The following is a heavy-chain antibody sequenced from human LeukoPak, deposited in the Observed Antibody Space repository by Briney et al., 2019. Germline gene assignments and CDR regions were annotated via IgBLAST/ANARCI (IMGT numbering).Heavy chain of an antibody. CDR2: IYSGGST. CDR3: AKMDGGYYYYGMDV. CDR1: GFTVSSNY. V-gene: IGHV3-53*01. D-gene: IGHD2-15*01. Sequence: GGSLRLSCAASGFTVSSNYMSWVRQAPGKGLEWVSVIYSGGSTYYADSVKGRFTISRDNPKNTLYLQMNSLRAEDTAVYYCAKMDGGYYYYGMDVWGKGTTVTVSS. J-gene: IGHJ6*04.